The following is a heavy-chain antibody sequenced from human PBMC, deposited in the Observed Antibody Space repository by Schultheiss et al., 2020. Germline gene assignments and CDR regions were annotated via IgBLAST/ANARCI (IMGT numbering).Heavy chain of an antibody. CDR1: GYTFTSYG. D-gene: IGHD3-10*01. CDR2: MNPNSGNT. J-gene: IGHJ4*02. V-gene: IGHV1-8*02. Sequence: ASVKVSCKASGYTFTSYGISWVRQAPGQGLEWMGWMNPNSGNTGYAQKFQGRVTMTRNTSISTAYMELSRLRSDDTAVYYCAAGTMVRGVITVDYWGQGTLVTVSS. CDR3: AAGTMVRGVITVDY.